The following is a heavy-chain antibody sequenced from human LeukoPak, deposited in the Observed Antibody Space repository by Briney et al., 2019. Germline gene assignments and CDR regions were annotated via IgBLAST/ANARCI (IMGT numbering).Heavy chain of an antibody. CDR3: ARDQISINALDM. J-gene: IGHJ3*02. V-gene: IGHV4-59*11. CDR1: GASISGHY. CDR2: ISYIGST. D-gene: IGHD1-14*01. Sequence: SETLSLTCTVPGASISGHYLTWIRHAPGKGLEWIGYISYIGSTNYNPSLKSRVTISVDTSKNLFSLKLRSVTAADTAVYYCARDQISINALDMWGQGTMVTVSS.